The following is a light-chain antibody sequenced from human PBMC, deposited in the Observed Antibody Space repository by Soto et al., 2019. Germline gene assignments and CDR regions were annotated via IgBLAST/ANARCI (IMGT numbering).Light chain of an antibody. CDR3: QQYNDWPPRYT. CDR1: QSVTSN. CDR2: GAS. V-gene: IGKV3-15*01. J-gene: IGKJ2*01. Sequence: EIVMTQSPATLSVSPGEGATLSCRSSQSVTSNLAWYQQTPGQAPRLLIYGASTRATGVPARFSGSGSGTEFTLTISSLQSEDFAVYCCQQYNDWPPRYTFGQGTKVDIK.